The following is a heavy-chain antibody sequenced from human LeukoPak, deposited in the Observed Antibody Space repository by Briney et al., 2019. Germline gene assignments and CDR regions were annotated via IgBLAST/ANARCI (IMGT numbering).Heavy chain of an antibody. CDR2: ISSSGDMK. V-gene: IGHV3-11*04. Sequence: PGGSLRLSCAASGFTFSNYYMSWIRQAPGKGLEWLSYISSSGDMKYYSDSVKGRFTISRDNAKNTLNLQMNSLRAEDTAVYYCARDLGQYYDTSDNWFDPWGQGTLVTVSS. CDR1: GFTFSNYY. CDR3: ARDLGQYYDTSDNWFDP. J-gene: IGHJ5*02. D-gene: IGHD3-22*01.